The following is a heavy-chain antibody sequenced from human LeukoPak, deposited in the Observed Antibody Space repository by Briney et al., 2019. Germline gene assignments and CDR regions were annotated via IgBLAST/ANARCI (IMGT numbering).Heavy chain of an antibody. CDR2: ICGSGGSP. D-gene: IGHD3-22*01. J-gene: IGHJ4*02. Sequence: GGSLRLSCAASGFTFSSYAMSWVRQAPGKGLEWVSAICGSGGSPYYADSVKGRFTTSRDNSKDTLYLQMNSLRAEDTAVYYCAKHRYYDSSGYFDYWGQGTLVTVSS. CDR1: GFTFSSYA. V-gene: IGHV3-23*01. CDR3: AKHRYYDSSGYFDY.